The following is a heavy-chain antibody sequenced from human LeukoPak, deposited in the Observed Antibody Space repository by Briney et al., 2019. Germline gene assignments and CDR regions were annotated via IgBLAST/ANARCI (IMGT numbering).Heavy chain of an antibody. Sequence: PSQTLSLTCTVSGGSISSGDYYWSWIRQPPGKGLEWIGYIYYSGSTYYNPYLKSRVTISVDTSKNQFSLKLSSVTAADTAVYYCARYLLRYFDWISVWAFDIWGQGTMVTVSS. D-gene: IGHD3-9*01. CDR1: GGSISSGDYY. CDR2: IYYSGST. CDR3: ARYLLRYFDWISVWAFDI. J-gene: IGHJ3*02. V-gene: IGHV4-30-4*08.